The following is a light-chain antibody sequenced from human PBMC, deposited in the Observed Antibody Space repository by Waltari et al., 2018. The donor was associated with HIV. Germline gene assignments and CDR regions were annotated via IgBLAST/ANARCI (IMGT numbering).Light chain of an antibody. CDR2: SAS. Sequence: EVVMTQSPATLAMSPGERATVSCRANQSISNNLAWYQQRRGQPPRLLIYSASSRATGIPARFSGTGSGTEFTLTISSLQSEDFAVYYCQQRSDWPPITFGGGTKVEIK. V-gene: IGKV3-15*01. J-gene: IGKJ4*01. CDR1: QSISNN. CDR3: QQRSDWPPIT.